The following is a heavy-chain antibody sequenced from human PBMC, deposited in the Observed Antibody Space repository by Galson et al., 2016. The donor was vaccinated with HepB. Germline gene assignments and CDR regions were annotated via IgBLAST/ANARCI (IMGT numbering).Heavy chain of an antibody. Sequence: PALVKPTQTPTPTCTFSGFSLSTSGLCMTWIRQPPGKALEWLALIDRVDEKYYTTSLKTRLTISKDTSKNQVVLRMTNMDPVDTATYYCARLSVWSDRHLDSWGQGTLVTVSS. V-gene: IGHV2-70*01. J-gene: IGHJ4*02. CDR3: ARLSVWSDRHLDS. CDR1: GFSLSTSGLC. CDR2: IDRVDEK. D-gene: IGHD5/OR15-5a*01.